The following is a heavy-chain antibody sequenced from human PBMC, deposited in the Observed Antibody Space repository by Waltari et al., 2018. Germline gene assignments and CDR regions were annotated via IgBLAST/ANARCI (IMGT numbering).Heavy chain of an antibody. D-gene: IGHD1-1*01. V-gene: IGHV3-49*04. Sequence: EVQLVESGGGLVQPGRSLRLSCTASGFTFGDYAMSWVRPAPGKGREWVGFIRSKAYGGTTEYAASVKGRFTISRDDSKSIAYLQMNSLKTEDTAVYYCTRDRRGVRAAFDIWGQGTMVTVSS. CDR1: GFTFGDYA. CDR3: TRDRRGVRAAFDI. CDR2: IRSKAYGGTT. J-gene: IGHJ3*02.